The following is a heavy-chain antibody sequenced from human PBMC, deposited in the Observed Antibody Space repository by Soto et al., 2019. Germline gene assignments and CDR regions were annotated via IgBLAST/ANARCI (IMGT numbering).Heavy chain of an antibody. V-gene: IGHV1-18*01. J-gene: IGHJ4*02. CDR2: ISAYNGNT. D-gene: IGHD3-10*01. CDR1: GYTFTSYG. CDR3: ARVLGFGEDPGSLPHDY. Sequence: QVQLVQSGAEVKKPGASVKVSCKASGYTFTSYGISWVRQAPGQGLEWMGWISAYNGNTNYAQKPQGRVTMTTDTSTSTAYMELRSLRSDDTAVYYCARVLGFGEDPGSLPHDYWGQGTLVTVSS.